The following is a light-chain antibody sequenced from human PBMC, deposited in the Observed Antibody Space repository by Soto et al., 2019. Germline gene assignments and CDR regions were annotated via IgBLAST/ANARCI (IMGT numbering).Light chain of an antibody. Sequence: DIVMTQSPDSLAVSLGERATINCKPSRSVLYSPNNKNYLAWYQQNPGRPPKLLIYWASTRESGVPDRFGGSGSGTDFTLTISSLQAEDVAVYYCQQYLKPPQTFGQGTKVEIK. CDR3: QQYLKPPQT. CDR2: WAS. V-gene: IGKV4-1*01. J-gene: IGKJ1*01. CDR1: RSVLYSPNNKNY.